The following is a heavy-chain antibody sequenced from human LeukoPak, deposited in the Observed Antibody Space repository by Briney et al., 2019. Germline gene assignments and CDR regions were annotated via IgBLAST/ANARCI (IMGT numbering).Heavy chain of an antibody. V-gene: IGHV3-48*04. Sequence: GGSLRLSCAASGFTLNNYSMNWVRQAPGKGLEWVSYISTSSSTRYYADSVKGRFTISRDNAMNSLYLQMNSLRAEDTAVYYCARTRDPPTYYYFYMDVWGKGTTVTASS. CDR3: ARTRDPPTYYYFYMDV. D-gene: IGHD1-1*01. J-gene: IGHJ6*03. CDR2: ISTSSSTR. CDR1: GFTLNNYS.